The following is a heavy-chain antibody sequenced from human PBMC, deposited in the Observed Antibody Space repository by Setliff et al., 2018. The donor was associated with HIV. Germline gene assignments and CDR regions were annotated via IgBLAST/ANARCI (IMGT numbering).Heavy chain of an antibody. J-gene: IGHJ4*02. V-gene: IGHV4-30-2*06. CDR2: IYPSGRT. D-gene: IGHD3-10*01. Sequence: SETLSLTCAVSGDSMSSGDYSWNWIRQSPGKGLEWIGYIYPSGRTYYNPSLKNRVTMSIDRSKKQFSLNLSSATAADTALYFCVREGAGSGSYYLDFWGQGILVTVSS. CDR3: VREGAGSGSYYLDF. CDR1: GDSMSSGDYS.